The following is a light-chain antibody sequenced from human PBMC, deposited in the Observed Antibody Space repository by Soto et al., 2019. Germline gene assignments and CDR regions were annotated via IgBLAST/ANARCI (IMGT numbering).Light chain of an antibody. CDR2: ATS. J-gene: IGKJ1*01. Sequence: PRTQCLTPVDSATLSCSPGQPVGSAYLAWYRQTLGQAPKLLIYATSSMASGISDRFSGSGSGTDFTLTISSLQPEDFATYYCHQHGSSPWTFGQGTKVDIK. CDR1: QPVGSAY. V-gene: IGKV3-20*01. CDR3: HQHGSSPWT.